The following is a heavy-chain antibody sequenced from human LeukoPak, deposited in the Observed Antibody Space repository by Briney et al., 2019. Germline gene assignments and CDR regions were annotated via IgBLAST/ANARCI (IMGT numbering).Heavy chain of an antibody. J-gene: IGHJ6*03. CDR1: GFTFGDYA. CDR2: IRSKAYGGTT. V-gene: IGHV3-49*04. CDR3: TRVGQWLVHYYYYMDV. D-gene: IGHD6-19*01. Sequence: GGSLRLSCTASGFTFGDYAMSWVRQAPGKGLEWVGFIRSKAYGGTTEYAASVKGRFTISRDDSKSIAYLQMNSLKTEDTAVYYCTRVGQWLVHYYYYMDVWGKGTTVTVSS.